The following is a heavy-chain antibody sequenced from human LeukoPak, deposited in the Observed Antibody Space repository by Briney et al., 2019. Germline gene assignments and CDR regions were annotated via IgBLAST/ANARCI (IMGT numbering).Heavy chain of an antibody. Sequence: SETLSLTCAVYGGSFSGYYWSWNRQPPGKGLEWIGEINHSGSTNYNPSLKSRVTISVDTSKNQFSLKLSSVTAADTAVYYCARQGWASYYYYGVDVWGQGTTVTVSS. V-gene: IGHV4-34*01. CDR3: ARQGWASYYYYGVDV. CDR1: GGSFSGYY. D-gene: IGHD6-19*01. J-gene: IGHJ6*02. CDR2: INHSGST.